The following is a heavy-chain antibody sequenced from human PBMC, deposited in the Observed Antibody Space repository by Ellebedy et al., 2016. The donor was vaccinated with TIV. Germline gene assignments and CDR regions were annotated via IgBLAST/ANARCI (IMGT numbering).Heavy chain of an antibody. CDR3: ARLRGYSYGYPFDY. D-gene: IGHD5-18*01. V-gene: IGHV1-69*06. J-gene: IGHJ4*02. CDR2: IIPIFGTA. CDR1: GGTFSSYA. Sequence: SVKVSXKASGGTFSSYAISWVRQAPGQGLEWMGGIIPIFGTANYAQKFQGRVTITADKSTSTAYMELSSLRSEDTAVYYCARLRGYSYGYPFDYWGQGTLVTVSS.